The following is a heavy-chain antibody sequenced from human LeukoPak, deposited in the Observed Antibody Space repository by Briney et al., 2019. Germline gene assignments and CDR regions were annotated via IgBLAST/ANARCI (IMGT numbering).Heavy chain of an antibody. Sequence: SETLSLTCTVSGGSVSSSIYHWFWIRQPPGKGLEWIGFTYNGGSTYYNPSLKSRVTISVDMAKSQFSLKVMSVTAADTAVYYCVRGHGGYWGQGTLVTVSS. CDR1: GGSVSSSIYH. CDR3: VRGHGGY. J-gene: IGHJ4*02. CDR2: TYNGGST. V-gene: IGHV4-61*01.